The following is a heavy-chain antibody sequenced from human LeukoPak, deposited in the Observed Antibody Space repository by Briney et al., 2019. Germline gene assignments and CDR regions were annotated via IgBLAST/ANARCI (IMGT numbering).Heavy chain of an antibody. CDR3: ARGCNYYDSSGYGPNYYYYYMDV. CDR1: GFTFDDYG. CDR2: INWNDGST. D-gene: IGHD3-22*01. V-gene: IGHV3-20*04. Sequence: GGSLRLSCAASGFTFDDYGMSWVRQAPGKGLEWVSGINWNDGSTGYADSVKGRFTISRDNAKSSLYLQMNSLRAEDTALYYCARGCNYYDSSGYGPNYYYYYMDVWGKGTTVTVSS. J-gene: IGHJ6*03.